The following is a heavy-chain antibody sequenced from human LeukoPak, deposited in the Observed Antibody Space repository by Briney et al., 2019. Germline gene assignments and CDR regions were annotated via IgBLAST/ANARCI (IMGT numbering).Heavy chain of an antibody. J-gene: IGHJ4*02. D-gene: IGHD5-18*01. Sequence: GGSLRLSCAASGFTFSSYSMNWVRQAPGKGLEWVSSISSSSSYIYYADSVKGRFTISRDNDKNSLYLQMNSLRAEDTAVYYCARADGYSYGPTDYWGQGTLVTVSS. CDR1: GFTFSSYS. CDR3: ARADGYSYGPTDY. V-gene: IGHV3-21*01. CDR2: ISSSSSYI.